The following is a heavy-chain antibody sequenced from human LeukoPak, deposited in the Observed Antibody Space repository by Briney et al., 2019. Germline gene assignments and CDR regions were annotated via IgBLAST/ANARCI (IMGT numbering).Heavy chain of an antibody. CDR3: AKAPVTTCSGAYCYPFDY. V-gene: IGHV3-23*01. CDR2: ISVSGNT. J-gene: IGHJ4*02. Sequence: GGSLRLSCAASGFTLSSYAMSWARQAPGKGLEWVSAISVSGNTYHADSVKGRFTISRDSSKNTLYLQMNRLRAEDAAVYYCAKAPVTTCSGAYCYPFDYWGQGTLVTVSS. D-gene: IGHD2-21*01. CDR1: GFTLSSYA.